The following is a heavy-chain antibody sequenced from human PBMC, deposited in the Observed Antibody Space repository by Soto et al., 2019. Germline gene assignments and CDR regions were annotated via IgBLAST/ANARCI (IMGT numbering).Heavy chain of an antibody. Sequence: QVQLVQSGAEVKKPGSSVKVSCKASGGTFSSYAISWVRQAPGQGLEWMGGIIPIFGTANYAQKFQGRVKITADESTSTAYMELSSLRSEDTAVYYSARSPQGGSSWYFRWFDPWGQGTLVTVSS. D-gene: IGHD6-13*01. CDR3: ARSPQGGSSWYFRWFDP. J-gene: IGHJ5*02. CDR1: GGTFSSYA. CDR2: IIPIFGTA. V-gene: IGHV1-69*01.